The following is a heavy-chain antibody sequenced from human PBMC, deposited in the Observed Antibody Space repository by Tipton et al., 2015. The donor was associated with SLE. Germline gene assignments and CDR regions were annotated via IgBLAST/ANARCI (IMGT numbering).Heavy chain of an antibody. CDR3: ARGGRFRKYGMDV. CDR1: GDSMNSYY. J-gene: IGHJ6*02. V-gene: IGHV4-59*12. Sequence: TLSLTCDVSGDSMNSYYWSWVRQPTGKGLEWIGHIFHSGTTDYNPSLMSRVTISIDTSKNQFSLKLSSVTAADTAVYYCARGGRFRKYGMDVWGQGTTVTVSS. CDR2: IFHSGTT. D-gene: IGHD3-3*01.